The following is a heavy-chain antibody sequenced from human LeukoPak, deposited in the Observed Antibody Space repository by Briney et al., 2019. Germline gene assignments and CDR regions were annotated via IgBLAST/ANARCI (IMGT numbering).Heavy chain of an antibody. CDR1: GYTFTSYD. V-gene: IGHV1-8*01. J-gene: IGHJ5*02. Sequence: ASVKVSCKASGYTFTSYDINWVRQATGQGPEWMGWMNPNSGNTGYAQKFQGRVTMTRNTSISTAYMELSSLRSEDTAVYYCARRPFRGLWGRVVAATRPYVWFDPWGQGTLVTVSS. CDR3: ARRPFRGLWGRVVAATRPYVWFDP. D-gene: IGHD2-15*01. CDR2: MNPNSGNT.